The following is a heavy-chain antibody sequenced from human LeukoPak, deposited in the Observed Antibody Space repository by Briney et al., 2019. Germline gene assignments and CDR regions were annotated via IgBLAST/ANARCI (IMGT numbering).Heavy chain of an antibody. CDR2: IDPSDSYT. D-gene: IGHD5-18*01. CDR1: GYSFTSYW. Sequence: GESLKISCKGSGYSFTSYWIGWVHQMPGKGLEWMGRIDPSDSYTNYSPSFQGHVTISADKSISTAYLQWSSLRASDAAMYYCARHRGVVTATGGAQNAFDIWGQGTMVSVSS. CDR3: ARHRGVVTATGGAQNAFDI. J-gene: IGHJ3*02. V-gene: IGHV5-10-1*01.